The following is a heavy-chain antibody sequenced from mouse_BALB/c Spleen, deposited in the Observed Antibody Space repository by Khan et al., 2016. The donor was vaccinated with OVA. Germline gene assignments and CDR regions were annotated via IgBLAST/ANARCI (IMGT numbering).Heavy chain of an antibody. Sequence: EVQLQESGPDLVKPSQSLSLTCTVTGYSITSGYSWHWIRQFPGNKLEWMGYIYHSGSINYNPSLKSRFSITRDTSKNLFFLQVNSVTTEDTATYYCARDGNYMDYWGQGTSVTVSS. CDR2: IYHSGSI. CDR1: GYSITSGYS. CDR3: ARDGNYMDY. J-gene: IGHJ4*01. V-gene: IGHV3-1*02. D-gene: IGHD2-1*01.